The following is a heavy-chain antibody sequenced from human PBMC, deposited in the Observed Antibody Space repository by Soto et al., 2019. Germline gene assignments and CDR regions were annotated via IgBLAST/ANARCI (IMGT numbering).Heavy chain of an antibody. CDR2: ITSGGNT. D-gene: IGHD6-19*01. Sequence: EVQLLESGGGLVQPGGSLRLSCAASGFTFSNYPMNWVRQAPGKGLEWVSGITSGGNTYYADSVKGRFTISRDNSNNTLYLQVNSLRAEDTALYYCAKKTDSSGWDYWGQGTLVTVSS. CDR3: AKKTDSSGWDY. V-gene: IGHV3-23*01. J-gene: IGHJ4*02. CDR1: GFTFSNYP.